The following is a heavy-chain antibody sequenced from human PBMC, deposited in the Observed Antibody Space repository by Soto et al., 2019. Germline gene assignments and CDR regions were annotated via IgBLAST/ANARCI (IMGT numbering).Heavy chain of an antibody. J-gene: IGHJ3*02. CDR1: GGSISSGGYY. CDR3: ARPRAPIGRHAFDI. D-gene: IGHD6-6*01. CDR2: IYYSGST. Sequence: QVQLQESGPGLVKPSQTLSLTCTVSGGSISSGGYYWSWIRQHPGKGLEWIGYIYYSGSTYYNPSLKSRVTISVETSKNQFSLKLSSVTAADTAVYYCARPRAPIGRHAFDIWGQGTMVTVSS. V-gene: IGHV4-31*03.